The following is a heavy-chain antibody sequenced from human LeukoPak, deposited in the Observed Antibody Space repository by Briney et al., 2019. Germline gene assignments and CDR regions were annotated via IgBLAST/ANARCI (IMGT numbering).Heavy chain of an antibody. CDR1: GGSISSGDYY. Sequence: SETLSLTCTVSGGSISSGDYYWSWIRQHPGKGLEWIGYIYYSGSTYYNPSLKSRVTISVDTSKNQFSLKLSSVTAADTAVYYCARDTPYDFWSGYYLDPYYYGMDVWGQGTTVTVSS. CDR2: IYYSGST. D-gene: IGHD3-3*01. V-gene: IGHV4-31*03. CDR3: ARDTPYDFWSGYYLDPYYYGMDV. J-gene: IGHJ6*02.